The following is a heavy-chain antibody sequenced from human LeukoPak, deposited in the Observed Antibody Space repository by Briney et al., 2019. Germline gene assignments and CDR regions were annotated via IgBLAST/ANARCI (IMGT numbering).Heavy chain of an antibody. V-gene: IGHV4-4*02. CDR2: IYHNGNT. CDR3: ARVQFSSGSLDY. D-gene: IGHD6-19*01. CDR1: GFTFSSYG. Sequence: GSLRLSCAASGFTFSSYGMHWVRQPPGKGLEWIGEIYHNGNTNFNPSLKSRVTISVDKSKNQFSLKVRSVTAADTAVYYCARVQFSSGSLDYWGQGTLVTVSS. J-gene: IGHJ4*02.